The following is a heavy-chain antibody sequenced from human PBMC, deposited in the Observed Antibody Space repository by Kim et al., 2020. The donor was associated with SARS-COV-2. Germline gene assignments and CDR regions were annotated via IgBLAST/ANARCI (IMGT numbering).Heavy chain of an antibody. CDR1: GFTFSNAW. CDR2: SNSEEGGGSA. CDR3: TTFDYSDGDSRDY. Sequence: GGSLRLSCDASGFTFSNAWMTWVRQAPGRGLEWVGQSNSEEGGGSADFAAPVKGRFTIPRDDLRQMVYLQMNSLKTEDTAVYYCTTFDYSDGDSRDYWGQGTRVTVSS. D-gene: IGHD4-17*01. J-gene: IGHJ4*02. V-gene: IGHV3-15*01.